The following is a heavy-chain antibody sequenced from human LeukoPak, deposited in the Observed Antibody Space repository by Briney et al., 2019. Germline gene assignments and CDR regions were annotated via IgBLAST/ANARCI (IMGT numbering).Heavy chain of an antibody. D-gene: IGHD3-10*01. CDR1: GFTFSSYA. V-gene: IGHV3-23*01. J-gene: IGHJ6*02. CDR2: ISGSGGST. CDR3: AKDPITMVRGVTYPMDV. Sequence: GGSLRLSCAASGFTFSSYAMSWVRQAPGKGLEWVSAISGSGGSTYYADSVKGRFTISRDNSKNTLYLQMNSLRAEDTAVYYCAKDPITMVRGVTYPMDVWGQGTTATVSS.